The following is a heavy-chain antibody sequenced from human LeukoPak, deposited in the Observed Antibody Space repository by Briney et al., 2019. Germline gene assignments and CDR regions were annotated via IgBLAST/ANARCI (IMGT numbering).Heavy chain of an antibody. CDR1: GGSISSSSYY. V-gene: IGHV4-39*07. J-gene: IGHJ4*02. Sequence: SETLSLTCTVSGGSISSSSYYWGWIRQPPGKGLEWIGSIYYSGSTYYNPSLKSRVTISVDTSKNQFSLNLSSVTAADTAVYYYASRYGSGSYGFDYWGQGTLVTVSS. CDR3: ASRYGSGSYGFDY. D-gene: IGHD3-10*01. CDR2: IYYSGST.